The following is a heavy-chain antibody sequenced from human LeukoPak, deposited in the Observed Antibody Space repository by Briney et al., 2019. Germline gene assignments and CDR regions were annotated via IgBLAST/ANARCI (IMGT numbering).Heavy chain of an antibody. CDR1: GYTFTSYD. CDR3: ARAEWGSSWYRVGDY. V-gene: IGHV1-8*01. Sequence: ASVKVSCKASGYTFTSYDINWVRQATGRGLEWMGWMNPNSGNTGYAQKFQGRVTMTRNTSISTAYMELSSLRSEDTAVYYCARAEWGSSWYRVGDYWGQGTLVTVSS. D-gene: IGHD6-13*01. J-gene: IGHJ4*02. CDR2: MNPNSGNT.